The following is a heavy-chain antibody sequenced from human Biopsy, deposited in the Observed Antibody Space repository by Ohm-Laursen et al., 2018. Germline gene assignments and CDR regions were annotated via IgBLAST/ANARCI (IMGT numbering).Heavy chain of an antibody. J-gene: IGHJ4*02. Sequence: SQTLSLTCTVSGVSINGGRYYWSWIRQPPGKGLEWIGHISYTGYTSYNASLKSRVTISVDTSRNHFSLRLSSLTAADTAAYYCARGSNDFGGLYFPRWGQGTLLTVSS. D-gene: IGHD4-23*01. CDR3: ARGSNDFGGLYFPR. V-gene: IGHV4-61*03. CDR2: ISYTGYT. CDR1: GVSINGGRYY.